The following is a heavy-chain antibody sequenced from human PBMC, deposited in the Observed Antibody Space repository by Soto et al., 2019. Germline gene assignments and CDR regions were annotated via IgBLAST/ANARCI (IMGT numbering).Heavy chain of an antibody. V-gene: IGHV3-23*01. Sequence: GGSLRLSCAASGFTFSNYDMHWVRQAPGKGLEWVSSISGNGRSTSYADNEKGRFTISRDNSKNTLYLQINSLRAEDTARYYCAKDKAADGTKGPFDPWGQGT. CDR1: GFTFSNYD. D-gene: IGHD6-13*01. CDR3: AKDKAADGTKGPFDP. CDR2: ISGNGRST. J-gene: IGHJ5*02.